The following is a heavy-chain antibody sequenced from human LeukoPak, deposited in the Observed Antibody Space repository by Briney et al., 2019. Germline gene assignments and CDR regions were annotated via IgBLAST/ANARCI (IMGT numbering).Heavy chain of an antibody. J-gene: IGHJ4*02. V-gene: IGHV4-31*02. D-gene: IGHD3-22*01. CDR1: GFTFSNHA. Sequence: LRLSCAVSGFTFSNHAMSWIRQHPGKGLEWIGYIYYSGSTYYNPSLKSRVTISVDTSKNQFSLKLSSVTAADTAVYYCARGGDYYDSRKNDYWGQGTLVTVSS. CDR3: ARGGDYYDSRKNDY. CDR2: IYYSGST.